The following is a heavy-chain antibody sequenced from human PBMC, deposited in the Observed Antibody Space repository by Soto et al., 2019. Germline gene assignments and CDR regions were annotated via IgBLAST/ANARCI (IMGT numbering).Heavy chain of an antibody. CDR1: GGTFSSYA. CDR3: GRDPRGVSSSFVFFF. V-gene: IGHV1-69*01. D-gene: IGHD6-13*01. CDR2: IIPIFGTA. J-gene: IGHJ4*02. Sequence: QVQLVQSGAEVKKPGSSVKVSCKASGGTFSSYAISWVRQAPGQGLEWMGGIIPIFGTANYAQKFQGRVTITADESTRTAYMKLSSLRSEDTAVYYCGRDPRGVSSSFVFFFWGQGTLVTVSS.